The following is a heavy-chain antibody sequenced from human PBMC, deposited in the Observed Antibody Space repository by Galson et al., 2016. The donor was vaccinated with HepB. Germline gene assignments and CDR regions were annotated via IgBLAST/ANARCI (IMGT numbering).Heavy chain of an antibody. V-gene: IGHV3-23*01. Sequence: SLRLSCAASGFTFSSYAMSWVRQAPGKGLEWVSTITGSGGWIKYADSVKGRLITSRDNSKNTLYLQLNSLRAVDTAVYYCAKDGGYCSDATCYYRNPWGQGTLVTVSS. J-gene: IGHJ5*02. CDR2: ITGSGGWI. CDR1: GFTFSSYA. CDR3: AKDGGYCSDATCYYRNP. D-gene: IGHD2-15*01.